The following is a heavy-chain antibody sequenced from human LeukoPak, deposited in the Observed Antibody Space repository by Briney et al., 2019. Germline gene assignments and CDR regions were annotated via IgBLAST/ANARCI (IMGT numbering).Heavy chain of an antibody. V-gene: IGHV4-4*07. D-gene: IGHD3-16*01. Sequence: PSETLSLTCTVSGGSISSYYWSWIRQPAGKGLEWIGRIYTSGSTNYNPSLKSRVTMSVDTSKNQFSLKLSSVTAADTAVYYCARVGGYLGAEYFQHWGQGTLVTVSS. J-gene: IGHJ1*01. CDR1: GGSISSYY. CDR3: ARVGGYLGAEYFQH. CDR2: IYTSGST.